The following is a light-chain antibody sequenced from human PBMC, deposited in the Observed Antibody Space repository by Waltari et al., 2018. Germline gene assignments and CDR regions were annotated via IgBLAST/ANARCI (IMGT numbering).Light chain of an antibody. V-gene: IGKV3-20*01. Sequence: EIVLTQSPGTLSLSPGERATLSCRASQSVSSSYLAWYQQKPGQAPSHLIYGASSRATGIPDRFSGSGSGTDFTLTISRLEPEDFAVYYCQQYGSSPQYTFGQGTKLEIK. CDR1: QSVSSSY. J-gene: IGKJ2*01. CDR2: GAS. CDR3: QQYGSSPQYT.